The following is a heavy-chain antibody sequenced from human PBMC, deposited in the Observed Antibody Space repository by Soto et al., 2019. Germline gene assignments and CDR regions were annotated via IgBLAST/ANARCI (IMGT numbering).Heavy chain of an antibody. J-gene: IGHJ4*02. CDR2: ISAHNGNT. D-gene: IGHD1-1*01. CDR3: ARGRYGDY. Sequence: QVHLVQSGAEVKKPGASVKVSCKGSGYTFTSYGITWVRQAPGQGLEWMGWISAHNGNTDSAQKLQGRVTVNRDTSTSTAYMELRSLRSDDTAVYYCARGRYGDYWGQGALVTVSS. CDR1: GYTFTSYG. V-gene: IGHV1-18*01.